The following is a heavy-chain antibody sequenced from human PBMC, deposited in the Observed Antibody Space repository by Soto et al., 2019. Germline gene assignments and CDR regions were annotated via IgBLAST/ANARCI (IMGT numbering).Heavy chain of an antibody. V-gene: IGHV4-59*01. J-gene: IGHJ3*02. D-gene: IGHD3-10*01. CDR3: ARRYGSAFDI. CDR2: IYYSGST. CDR1: GGSITGYY. Sequence: PSETLSLTCTVSGGSITGYYWSWIRQPPGKGLEWIGYIYYSGSTNYNPSLRSRVTISVDTSKNQFSLKLSSVTAADTAVYYCARRYGSAFDIWGQGTMVTVSS.